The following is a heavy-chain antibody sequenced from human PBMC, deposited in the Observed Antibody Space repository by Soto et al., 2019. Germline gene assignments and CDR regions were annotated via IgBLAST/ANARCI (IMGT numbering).Heavy chain of an antibody. V-gene: IGHV3-33*08. CDR3: ARADCTGAYCYSWPFNYGVDV. Sequence: VQLVESGGGVVQPGGSLRLSCTTSGFTFNTYGMHWVRQAPGKGLERVAIIWYDGSNKYYADSVKGRFTISRDNSRNTLYLQMNSLRAEDTALYYCARADCTGAYCYSWPFNYGVDVWGQGTTVTVSS. CDR1: GFTFNTYG. CDR2: IWYDGSNK. J-gene: IGHJ6*02. D-gene: IGHD2-15*01.